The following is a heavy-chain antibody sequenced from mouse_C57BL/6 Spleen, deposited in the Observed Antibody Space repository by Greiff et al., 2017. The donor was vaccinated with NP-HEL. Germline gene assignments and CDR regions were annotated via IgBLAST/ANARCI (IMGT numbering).Heavy chain of an antibody. CDR3: ARLAYDGYYWYFDV. V-gene: IGHV1-39*01. CDR2: INPNYGTT. D-gene: IGHD2-3*01. J-gene: IGHJ1*03. CDR1: GYSFTDYN. Sequence: VHVKQSGPELVKPGASVKISCKASGYSFTDYNMNWVKQSNGKSLEWIGVINPNYGTTSYNQKFKGKATLTVDQSSSTAYMQLNSLTSEDSAVYYCARLAYDGYYWYFDVWGTGTTVTVSS.